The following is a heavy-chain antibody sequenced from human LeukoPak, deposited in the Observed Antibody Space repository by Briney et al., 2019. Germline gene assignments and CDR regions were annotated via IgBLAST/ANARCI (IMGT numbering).Heavy chain of an antibody. CDR2: IRGDGNSA. CDR1: GFTFSNYF. Sequence: GGSLRLSCEASGFTFSNYFTNWVRQAPGKGLEWVSGIRGDGNSAYYIDPVKGRFTISRDNSKDTLYLQMNSLRVEDSALYYCVKRVRDGHNSPHDFWGPGTLVTVSS. CDR3: VKRVRDGHNSPHDF. J-gene: IGHJ4*02. V-gene: IGHV3-23*01.